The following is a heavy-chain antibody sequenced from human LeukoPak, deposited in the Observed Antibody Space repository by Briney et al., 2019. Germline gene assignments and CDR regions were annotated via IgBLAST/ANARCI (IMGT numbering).Heavy chain of an antibody. CDR1: GFTFSAFW. CDR2: IKEDGSER. CDR3: ARYTVPFCGGDCYSQFLDY. J-gene: IGHJ4*02. V-gene: IGHV3-7*01. D-gene: IGHD2-21*01. Sequence: PGGSLRPSCAASGFTFSAFWMSWVRQAPGKGLEWVGNIKEDGSERHYVDSVKGRFTISRDNAENSLYLQMSSLRVEDTAVYYCARYTVPFCGGDCYSQFLDYWGQGALVTVSP.